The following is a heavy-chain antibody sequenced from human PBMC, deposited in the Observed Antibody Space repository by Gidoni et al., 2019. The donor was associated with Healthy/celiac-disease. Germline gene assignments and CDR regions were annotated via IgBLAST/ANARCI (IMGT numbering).Heavy chain of an antibody. Sequence: QVQLQESGPGLVKPSETLSLTCPVSGGSISSYYWSWIRQPPGKGLEWIGYIYYSGSTNYNPSLKSRVTISVDTSKNQFSLKLSSVTAADTAVYYCARGKITMVRGAYFDYWGQGTLVTVSS. CDR2: IYYSGST. D-gene: IGHD3-10*01. CDR3: ARGKITMVRGAYFDY. J-gene: IGHJ4*02. CDR1: GGSISSYY. V-gene: IGHV4-59*01.